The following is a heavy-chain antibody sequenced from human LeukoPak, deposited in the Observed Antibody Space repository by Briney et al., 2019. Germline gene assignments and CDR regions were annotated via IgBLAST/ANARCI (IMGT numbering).Heavy chain of an antibody. Sequence: PGGSLRLSCAASGFTFSSYAMSWVRQAPGKGLEWVSAISGSGGSTYYADSAKGRFTISRDNSKNTLYLQMNSLRAEDTAVYYCAKDHSDYVWGSYRYPHDSFDYWGQGTLVTVSS. CDR2: ISGSGGST. J-gene: IGHJ4*02. D-gene: IGHD3-16*02. CDR3: AKDHSDYVWGSYRYPHDSFDY. V-gene: IGHV3-23*01. CDR1: GFTFSSYA.